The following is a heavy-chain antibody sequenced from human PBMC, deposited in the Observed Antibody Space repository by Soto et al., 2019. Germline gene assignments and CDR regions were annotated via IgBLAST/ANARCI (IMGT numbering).Heavy chain of an antibody. CDR2: IYISGST. J-gene: IGHJ5*02. Sequence: SETLSLTCTVSGGSIDNYYGSWIRQPAGKGLEWIGRIYISGSTNYNPSLKSRVAMSVDTSKNQFSLKLSSVTAADTAVYYCARGLRRGVIVWFDPWGQGTLVTVSS. CDR3: ARGLRRGVIVWFDP. V-gene: IGHV4-4*07. D-gene: IGHD3-10*01. CDR1: GGSIDNYY.